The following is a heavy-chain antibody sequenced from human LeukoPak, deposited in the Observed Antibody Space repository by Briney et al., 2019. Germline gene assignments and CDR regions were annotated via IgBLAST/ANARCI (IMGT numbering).Heavy chain of an antibody. J-gene: IGHJ4*02. CDR3: AKGCGGDCYSFDY. V-gene: IGHV3-23*01. D-gene: IGHD2-21*02. Sequence: GGSLRLSCAASGFAFSTYGMSWVRQTPGKGREWVSAISSSGGRRYYADSVKGRFTISRDNSKNTLYLQMNSLRAEDTAVYYCAKGCGGDCYSFDYWGQGTLVTVSS. CDR1: GFAFSTYG. CDR2: ISSSGGRR.